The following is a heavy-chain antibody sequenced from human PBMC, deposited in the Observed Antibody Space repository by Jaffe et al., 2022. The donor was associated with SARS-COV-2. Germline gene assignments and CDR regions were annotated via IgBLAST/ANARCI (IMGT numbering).Heavy chain of an antibody. CDR2: THSSGGS. CDR3: AREPFSSSPFDP. CDR1: GDSISSGTYY. Sequence: QVQLQESGPGLVKPSQTLSLTCTVSGDSISSGTYYWTWIRQPAGKGLEWIGRTHSSGGSSYNPSLRSRVTILLDTSKNQFSLDVSSVTAADTAVYYCAREPFSSSPFDPWGQGILVTVSS. D-gene: IGHD6-6*01. J-gene: IGHJ5*02. V-gene: IGHV4-61*02.